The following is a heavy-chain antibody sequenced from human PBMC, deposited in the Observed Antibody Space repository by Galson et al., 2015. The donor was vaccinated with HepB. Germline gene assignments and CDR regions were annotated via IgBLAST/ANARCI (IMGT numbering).Heavy chain of an antibody. Sequence: SLRLSCAASRFTFSSYAMSWVRQAPGKGLEWVSAISGSGGSTYYADSVKGRFTISRDNSKNTLYLQMNSLRAEDTAVYYCAKDTMVRGALDYWGQGTLVTVPS. J-gene: IGHJ4*02. V-gene: IGHV3-23*01. CDR1: RFTFSSYA. CDR2: ISGSGGST. CDR3: AKDTMVRGALDY. D-gene: IGHD3-10*01.